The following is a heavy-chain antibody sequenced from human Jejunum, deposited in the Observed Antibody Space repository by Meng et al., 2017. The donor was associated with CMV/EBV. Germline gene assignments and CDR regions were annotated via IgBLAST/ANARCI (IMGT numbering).Heavy chain of an antibody. J-gene: IGHJ4*02. Sequence: GVIIRSDWMTRGRQATGKGLEWVGRIKSEADGGTTDDAAHVKGRVTSARDKSKTTLYVQMISLRTEDTADYDCTTELVVGKYQENYWGQGTLVTVSS. CDR2: IKSEADGGTT. V-gene: IGHV3-15*01. CDR3: TTELVVGKYQENY. CDR1: GVIIRSDW. D-gene: IGHD2-2*01.